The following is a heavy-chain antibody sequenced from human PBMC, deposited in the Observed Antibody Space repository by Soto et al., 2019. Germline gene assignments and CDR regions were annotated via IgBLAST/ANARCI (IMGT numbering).Heavy chain of an antibody. CDR1: GGTFSSYT. CDR3: ASELLVAPYYFDY. V-gene: IGHV1-69*02. J-gene: IGHJ4*02. Sequence: QVQLVQSGAEVKKPESSVKDSCKASGGTFSSYTISWVRQAPGQGLEWMGRIIPILGIANYAQKFQGRVTITRDKATRQDYMGLSTLKSEDTAVYCFASELLVAPYYFDYWVQGTLVTVSS. D-gene: IGHD2-15*01. CDR2: IIPILGIA.